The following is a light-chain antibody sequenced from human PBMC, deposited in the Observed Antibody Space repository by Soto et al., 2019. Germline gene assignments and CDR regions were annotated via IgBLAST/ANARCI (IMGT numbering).Light chain of an antibody. CDR1: SSDVGGYNY. J-gene: IGLJ2*01. CDR2: DVS. V-gene: IGLV2-14*01. CDR3: SPYTSGSPLYVV. Sequence: QSALTQPASVSGSPGQSITISCTGTSSDVGGYNYVSWYQQHPGKAPKLMIYDVSNRPSGVSNRFSGSKSGNTASLTISGLQGEEEAVYCCSPYTSGSPLYVVFGGGTNLPSL.